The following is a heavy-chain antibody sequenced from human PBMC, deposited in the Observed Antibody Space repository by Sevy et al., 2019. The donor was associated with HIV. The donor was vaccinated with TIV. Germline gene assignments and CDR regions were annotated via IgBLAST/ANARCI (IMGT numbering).Heavy chain of an antibody. J-gene: IGHJ4*02. CDR3: ASDSDGSGRYYLDYFDS. V-gene: IGHV1-18*01. D-gene: IGHD3-22*01. CDR2: IRTYNGKT. CDR1: GYTFIKHP. Sequence: ASVRVSGKTSGYTFIKHPLSWVRQAPGQGLEWMGCIRTYNGKTKYVQKFQGRATMTIDTSTNTAYMELRSLGSDATAVYYCASDSDGSGRYYLDYFDSWGQGTLVTVSS.